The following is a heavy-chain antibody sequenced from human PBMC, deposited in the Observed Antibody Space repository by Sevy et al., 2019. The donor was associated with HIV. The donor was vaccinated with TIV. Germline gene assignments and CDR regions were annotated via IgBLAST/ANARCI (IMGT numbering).Heavy chain of an antibody. V-gene: IGHV1-69*13. J-gene: IGHJ4*02. D-gene: IGHD6-19*01. Sequence: ASVKVSCKASGGTFSSYAISWVRQAPGQGLEWMGGISPIFGTANYAQKFQGRVTITADESTSTAYMELSSLRSEDTAVYYCARGRALAGTFDYWGQGTLVTVSS. CDR2: ISPIFGTA. CDR1: GGTFSSYA. CDR3: ARGRALAGTFDY.